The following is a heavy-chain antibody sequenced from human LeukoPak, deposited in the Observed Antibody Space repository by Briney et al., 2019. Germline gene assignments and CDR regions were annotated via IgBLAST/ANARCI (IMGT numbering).Heavy chain of an antibody. Sequence: GASVKVSCKAPGFTVTTHYMHWLRQAPGQGLEWLGIIDPLGGHTSYAQKFQGRVTLTTDTSSNTVHMELRSLKSDDSAVYFCARTQYSNGWYDFWGQGTLVSVSS. CDR2: IDPLGGHT. CDR1: GFTVTTHY. D-gene: IGHD3-22*01. CDR3: ARTQYSNGWYDF. V-gene: IGHV1-46*01. J-gene: IGHJ5*01.